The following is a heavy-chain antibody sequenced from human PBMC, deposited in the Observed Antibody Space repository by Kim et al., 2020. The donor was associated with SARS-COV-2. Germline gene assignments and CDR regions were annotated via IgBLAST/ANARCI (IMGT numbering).Heavy chain of an antibody. CDR2: MNPNSGNT. CDR1: GYTFTSYD. CDR3: ARGLGYSYGYNWFDP. D-gene: IGHD5-18*01. Sequence: ASVKVSCKASGYTFTSYDINWVRQATGQGLEWMGWMNPNSGNTGYAQKFQGRVTMTRNTSISTAYMELSSLRSEDTAVYYCARGLGYSYGYNWFDPWGQGTLVTVSS. J-gene: IGHJ5*02. V-gene: IGHV1-8*01.